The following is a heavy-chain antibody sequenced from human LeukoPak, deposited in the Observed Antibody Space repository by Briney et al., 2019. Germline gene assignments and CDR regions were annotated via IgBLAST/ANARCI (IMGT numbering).Heavy chain of an antibody. Sequence: PGGSLRLSCAASGFTFSSYEMNWVRQAPGKGLEWVSYISSSGSTIYYADSVKGRFTISRDNAKNSLYLQMSTLRAEDTAVYYCARATLTCKSYYYGMDVWGQGTTVTVSS. CDR2: ISSSGSTI. V-gene: IGHV3-48*03. CDR1: GFTFSSYE. D-gene: IGHD3-9*01. J-gene: IGHJ6*02. CDR3: ARATLTCKSYYYGMDV.